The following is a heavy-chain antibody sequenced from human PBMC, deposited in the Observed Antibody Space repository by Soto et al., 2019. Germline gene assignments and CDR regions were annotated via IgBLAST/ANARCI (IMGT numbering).Heavy chain of an antibody. V-gene: IGHV2-5*02. CDR3: AHGTYGGSGYYWDS. Sequence: SGPTLVNPTETLTLTCSFSGFSLSASGAGVGWIRQPPGKALEWLALIYWDGGERYSPSLKSRLTVTKDTSINHVVLTLTNVDPGDTGTYYCAHGTYGGSGYYWDSWGQGTLVTVSS. J-gene: IGHJ4*02. CDR1: GFSLSASGAG. CDR2: IYWDGGE. D-gene: IGHD6-19*01.